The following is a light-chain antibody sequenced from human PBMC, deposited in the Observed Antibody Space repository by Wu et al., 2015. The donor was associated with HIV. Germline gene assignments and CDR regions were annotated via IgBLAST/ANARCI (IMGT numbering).Light chain of an antibody. Sequence: EIVMTQSPATLSVSPGGRVTLSCRASQIIATNLAWYQRKPGQPPRLLIYDASTRVTGFPARFSGGGSGTEFTLTINTLQSGDVAVYYCQQYNDWPQTFGQGTKVEI. CDR1: QIIATN. V-gene: IGKV3-15*01. CDR3: QQYNDWPQT. CDR2: DAS. J-gene: IGKJ1*01.